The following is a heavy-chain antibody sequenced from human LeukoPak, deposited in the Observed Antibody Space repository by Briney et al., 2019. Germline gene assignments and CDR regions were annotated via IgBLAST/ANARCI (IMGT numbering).Heavy chain of an antibody. D-gene: IGHD3-10*01. CDR1: GYSIRSDYY. Sequence: SETLSLTCTVSGYSIRSDYYWGWIRQPPGKGLEWIGSIYHSGSTYYNPSLKSRVTISVDTSKNQFSLKLSSVTAADTAVYYCARDRIYGSGSDHFDYWGQGTLVTVSS. CDR2: IYHSGST. V-gene: IGHV4-38-2*02. J-gene: IGHJ4*02. CDR3: ARDRIYGSGSDHFDY.